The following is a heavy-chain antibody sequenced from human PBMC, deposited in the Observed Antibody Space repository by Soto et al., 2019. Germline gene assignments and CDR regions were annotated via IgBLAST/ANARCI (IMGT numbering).Heavy chain of an antibody. V-gene: IGHV2-5*02. Sequence: KESGPTLVKPTQTLTLTCTFSGFSLTTDRVGVGWIRQPPGEALEWLAVIYWDDSKTYRPSLESRLTITKDTSKNQVALTMTNMDSLDTATYYCAHAYGWRSLYWGQGTLVTVSS. J-gene: IGHJ4*02. CDR3: AHAYGWRSLY. CDR2: IYWDDSK. D-gene: IGHD3-10*01. CDR1: GFSLTTDRVG.